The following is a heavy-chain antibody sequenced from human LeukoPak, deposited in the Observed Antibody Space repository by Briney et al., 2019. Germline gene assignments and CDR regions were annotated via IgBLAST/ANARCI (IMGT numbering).Heavy chain of an antibody. J-gene: IGHJ4*02. V-gene: IGHV1-8*01. CDR2: MNPNSGNT. CDR3: ARGGRPYFDY. Sequence: ASVTVSCTASGYTFTSYDIHWVRQATGQGLEWMGWMNPNSGNTGYAQKFQGRVTMTRNTSISTAYMELSSLRSEDTAVYYCARGGRPYFDYWGQGTLVTVSS. CDR1: GYTFTSYD.